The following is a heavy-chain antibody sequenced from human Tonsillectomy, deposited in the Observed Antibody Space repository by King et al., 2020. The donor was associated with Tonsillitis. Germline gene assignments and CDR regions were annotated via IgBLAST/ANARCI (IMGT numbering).Heavy chain of an antibody. J-gene: IGHJ6*02. V-gene: IGHV3-48*04. Sequence: VQLVESGGGLVQPGGSLRLSCAASGFTFSSYSMNRVRQAPGKGLEWVSYISSSSSTIYYADSVKGRFTISRDNAKNSLYLQMNSLRAEDTAVYYCAREYWYDSGGTSNGVDVWGQGARATVS. D-gene: IGHD3-22*01. CDR1: GFTFSSYS. CDR3: AREYWYDSGGTSNGVDV. CDR2: ISSSSSTI.